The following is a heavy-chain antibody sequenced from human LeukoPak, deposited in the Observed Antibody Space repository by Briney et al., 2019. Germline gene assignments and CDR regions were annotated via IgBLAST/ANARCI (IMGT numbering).Heavy chain of an antibody. J-gene: IGHJ4*02. D-gene: IGHD2-21*02. CDR3: AKFRGDKYYFDY. CDR2: ISGSGGST. V-gene: IGHV3-23*01. CDR1: GFTFSSYG. Sequence: GGSLRLSCAASGFTFSSYGMSWVRQAPGKGLEWVSTISGSGGSTYYADSIKGRFTISRDNSKNTLYLQMNSLRAEDTAVYYCAKFRGDKYYFDYWGQGTLVTVSS.